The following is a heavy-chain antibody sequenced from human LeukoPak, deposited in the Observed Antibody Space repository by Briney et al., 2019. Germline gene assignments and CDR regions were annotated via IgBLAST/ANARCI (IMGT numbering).Heavy chain of an antibody. D-gene: IGHD6-6*01. Sequence: SETLSLTCAVYGGSFSGYYWSWIRQPAGKGLEWIGRIYTSGSTNYNPSLKSRVTISVDTSKNQFSLKLSSVTAADTAVYYCARVRNDRVNSSSPYYYYYMDVWGKGTTVTVSS. CDR3: ARVRNDRVNSSSPYYYYYMDV. CDR1: GGSFSGYY. CDR2: IYTSGST. J-gene: IGHJ6*03. V-gene: IGHV4-59*10.